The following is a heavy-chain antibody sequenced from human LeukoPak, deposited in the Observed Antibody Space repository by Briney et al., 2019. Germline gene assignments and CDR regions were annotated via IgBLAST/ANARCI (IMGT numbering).Heavy chain of an antibody. V-gene: IGHV4-4*07. CDR1: GGSISSDY. CDR3: ARGPRVSGTANFDY. D-gene: IGHD1-20*01. Sequence: KTSETLSLTCTVSGGSISSDYWSWIRQPAGKGLEWIGRIYTSGSTDYNPSLESRVTMSVDTSKNQFSLELTSVTAADTAIYYCARGPRVSGTANFDYWGQGTLVTVSS. J-gene: IGHJ4*02. CDR2: IYTSGST.